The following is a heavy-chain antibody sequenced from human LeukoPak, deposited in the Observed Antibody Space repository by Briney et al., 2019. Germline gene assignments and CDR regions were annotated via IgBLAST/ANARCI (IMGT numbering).Heavy chain of an antibody. J-gene: IGHJ6*02. CDR1: DVSISSYY. Sequence: SETLSLTCTVSDVSISSYYWSWIRQPAGKGLEWIGRIYTSGSTNYNPSLKSRVTMSVDNSKNQFSLKLSSVTAADTAVYYCARELDIVVVPAAKNYYYYYGMDVWGQGTTVTVSS. CDR3: ARELDIVVVPAAKNYYYYYGMDV. V-gene: IGHV4-4*07. CDR2: IYTSGST. D-gene: IGHD2-2*03.